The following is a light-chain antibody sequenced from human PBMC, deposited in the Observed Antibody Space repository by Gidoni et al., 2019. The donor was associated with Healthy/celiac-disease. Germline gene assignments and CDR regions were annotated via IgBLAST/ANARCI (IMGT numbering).Light chain of an antibody. CDR3: QQYDSTPFT. V-gene: IGKV4-1*01. CDR2: CAY. J-gene: IGKJ3*01. CDR1: QSVLYSSNNKNY. Sequence: DIVMTQSPDSLAVSLGERATINCKSSQSVLYSSNNKNYLAWYQQKPGQPPKLLMYCAYTRESGVPDRFSGSGSGTDFTLTISRLQAEDVAVYYCQQYDSTPFTFGQGTKVDIK.